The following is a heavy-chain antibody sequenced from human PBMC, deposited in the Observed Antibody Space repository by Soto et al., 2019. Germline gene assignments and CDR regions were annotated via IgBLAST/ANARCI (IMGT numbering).Heavy chain of an antibody. CDR3: ARHIPDIVVVPAAIPSSTYGMDV. J-gene: IGHJ6*02. CDR2: IYYSGST. V-gene: IGHV4-59*08. CDR1: GGSISSYY. Sequence: QVQLQESGPGLVKPSETLSLTCTVSGGSISSYYWSWIRQPPGKGLEWIGYIYYSGSTNYNPSLRSRVTISVDTSKNQFSLKLSSVTAADTAVYYCARHIPDIVVVPAAIPSSTYGMDVWGHGTTVTVSS. D-gene: IGHD2-2*01.